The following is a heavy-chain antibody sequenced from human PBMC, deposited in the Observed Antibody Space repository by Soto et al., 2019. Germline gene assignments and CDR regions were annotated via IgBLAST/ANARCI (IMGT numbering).Heavy chain of an antibody. CDR1: GFTFSNYA. Sequence: VQLLESGGGLVHPGGSLRLSCTVSGFTFSNYAMNWVRQAPGKGLEWVSTLSSSGGNTFYADSVKGRFTISRDNSNNTLYLQMTSLRAEDTALDYCAKALSLDGNYFRYLDLWGRGTLVTVSS. D-gene: IGHD3-10*01. V-gene: IGHV3-23*01. J-gene: IGHJ2*01. CDR2: LSSSGGNT. CDR3: AKALSLDGNYFRYLDL.